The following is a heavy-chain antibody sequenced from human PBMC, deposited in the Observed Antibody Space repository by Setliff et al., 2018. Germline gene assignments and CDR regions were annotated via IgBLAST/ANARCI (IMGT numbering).Heavy chain of an antibody. CDR1: GYTFNNYF. CDR2: IIPMFGTT. J-gene: IGHJ3*02. CDR3: ARVTMVRDDAFDI. Sequence: SVKVSCKASGYTFNNYFLHWVRQAPGQGLEWMGGIIPMFGTTNYAQRFRGRVTITADESTTTAYLELSSLRSEDTAVYYCARVTMVRDDAFDIWGQGTMVTVSS. D-gene: IGHD3-10*01. V-gene: IGHV1-69*13.